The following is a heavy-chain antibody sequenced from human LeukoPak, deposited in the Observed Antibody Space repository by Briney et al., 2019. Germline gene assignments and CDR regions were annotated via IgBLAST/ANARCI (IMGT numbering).Heavy chain of an antibody. D-gene: IGHD1-7*01. V-gene: IGHV3-30*04. CDR3: ARDPITSWNYYFDY. CDR2: ISYDGSNK. CDR1: GFTFSSYA. J-gene: IGHJ4*02. Sequence: GGSLRLSCAASGFTFSSYAMHWVRQAPGKGLEWVAVISYDGSNKYYADSVKGRFTTSRDNSKNTLYLQMNSLRAEDTAVYYCARDPITSWNYYFDYWGQGTLVTVSS.